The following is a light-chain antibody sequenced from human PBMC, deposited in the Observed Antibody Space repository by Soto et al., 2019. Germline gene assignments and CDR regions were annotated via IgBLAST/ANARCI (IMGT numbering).Light chain of an antibody. Sequence: VQMTHAPSSLSATVLYRVSITCRASQGIRHYLAWYQQKPGKVPRLLIYEASNLQSGVPSRFRGGGSGTEFTLTISSLQPEDAATYYCQNFDSAPQTFGQGTKVDIK. CDR2: EAS. J-gene: IGKJ1*01. V-gene: IGKV1-27*01. CDR1: QGIRHY. CDR3: QNFDSAPQT.